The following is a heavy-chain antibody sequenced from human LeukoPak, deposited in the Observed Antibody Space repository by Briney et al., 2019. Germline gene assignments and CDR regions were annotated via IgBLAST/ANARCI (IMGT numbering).Heavy chain of an antibody. Sequence: SETLSLTCTVSGGSISSGTYFWSWIRQPAGKGLEWIGRIYTSGSTNYNPSLKSRVTISVDTSKNQFSLKLSSVTAADTAVYYCARGGGSSLVDYYYYYMDVWGKGTTVTVSS. J-gene: IGHJ6*03. CDR1: GGSISSGTYF. CDR2: IYTSGST. V-gene: IGHV4-61*02. CDR3: ARGGGSSLVDYYYYYMDV. D-gene: IGHD6-13*01.